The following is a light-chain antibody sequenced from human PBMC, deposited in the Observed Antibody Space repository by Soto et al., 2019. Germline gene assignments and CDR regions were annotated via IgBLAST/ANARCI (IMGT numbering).Light chain of an antibody. Sequence: QSALSQPASVSGSPGQSITIPCTGSSSDVGSNNLVSWYQQHPGKAPKVMIYEATKRPSGVSNRFSGSKSGNTASLTISGLQAEDEADYYCCSYANIYIWVFGGGTKLPVL. CDR3: CSYANIYIWV. CDR1: SSDVGSNNL. V-gene: IGLV2-23*01. J-gene: IGLJ3*02. CDR2: EAT.